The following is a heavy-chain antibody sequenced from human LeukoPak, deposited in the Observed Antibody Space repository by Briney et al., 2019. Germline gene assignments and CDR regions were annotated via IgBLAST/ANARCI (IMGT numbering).Heavy chain of an antibody. CDR3: ARVGYSGYDYDY. J-gene: IGHJ4*02. Sequence: PGGSLRLSCAASGFTFSSYDMSWVRQAPGEGLEWVSVISGSGDSTYYADSVEGRCTISRDNSKDALYLQMNSLRAEDTAVYYCARVGYSGYDYDYWGQGTLVTVSS. CDR2: ISGSGDST. V-gene: IGHV3-23*01. CDR1: GFTFSSYD. D-gene: IGHD5-12*01.